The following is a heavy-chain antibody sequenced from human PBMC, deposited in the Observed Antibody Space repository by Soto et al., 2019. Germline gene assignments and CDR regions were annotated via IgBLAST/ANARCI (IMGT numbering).Heavy chain of an antibody. V-gene: IGHV1-18*01. J-gene: IGHJ4*02. CDR3: ARGTQTRYFDWLLLDY. Sequence: GASVKVSCKASGYTFTSYGISWVRQAPGQGLEWMGWISAYNGNTNYAQKLQGRVTMTTDTSTSTAYMELRSLRSDDTAVYYCARGTQTRYFDWLLLDYWGQGTLVTVSS. CDR2: ISAYNGNT. D-gene: IGHD3-9*01. CDR1: GYTFTSYG.